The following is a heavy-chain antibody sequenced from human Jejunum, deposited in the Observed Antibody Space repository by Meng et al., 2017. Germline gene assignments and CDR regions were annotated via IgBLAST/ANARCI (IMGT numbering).Heavy chain of an antibody. Sequence: GHLLGPGPGLVKPPGTLSPTCAVSGGSISTSDWWSWVRQPPGKGLEWIGEIHHSGSNKYNPSLKSRVTISVDKSKNQFSLKLNSVTAADTAVYYCAREWSGSYRHFDYWGQGTLVTVSS. CDR2: IHHSGSN. CDR3: AREWSGSYRHFDY. J-gene: IGHJ4*02. V-gene: IGHV4-4*03. CDR1: GGSISTSDW. D-gene: IGHD1-26*01.